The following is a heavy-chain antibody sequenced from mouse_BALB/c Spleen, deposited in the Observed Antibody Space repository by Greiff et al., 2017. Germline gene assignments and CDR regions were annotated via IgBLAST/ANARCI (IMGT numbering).Heavy chain of an antibody. CDR2: INPSSGYT. D-gene: IGHD2-14*01. CDR3: ARYYRYDRGYAMDY. Sequence: QVQLQQSAAELARPGASVKMSCKASGYTFTSYTMHWVKQRPGQGLEWIGYINPSSGYTEYNQKFKDKTTLTADKSSSTAYMQLSSLTSEDSAVYYCARYYRYDRGYAMDYWGQGTSVTVSS. CDR1: GYTFTSYT. V-gene: IGHV1-4*02. J-gene: IGHJ4*01.